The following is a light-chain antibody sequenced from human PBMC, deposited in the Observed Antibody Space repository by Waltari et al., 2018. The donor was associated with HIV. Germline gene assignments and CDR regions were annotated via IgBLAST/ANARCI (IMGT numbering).Light chain of an antibody. Sequence: QSVLTQPPSASGTPGQRVTISCSGSSSNIGSNYGYWYQQLPGTAPKLLIYGKKQRPAGVPDRVSGSKAGTSAALAISGLRSEDEADYYCAAWDDSLSGLVFGGGTKVTVL. J-gene: IGLJ3*02. CDR3: AAWDDSLSGLV. V-gene: IGLV1-47*01. CDR2: GKK. CDR1: SSNIGSNY.